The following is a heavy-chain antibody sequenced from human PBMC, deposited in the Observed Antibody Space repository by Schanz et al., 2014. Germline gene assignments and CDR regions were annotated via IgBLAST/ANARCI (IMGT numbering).Heavy chain of an antibody. J-gene: IGHJ4*02. Sequence: QAQLMGSGGGVVQPGTSLILSCSVSGFSLNTYGIHWFRQPAGKGLEWVAVIWNNGVTKYYADSVRGRFTISRDRFQNTLYLRMSSLRAEDTAVYYCARPRFDYGEVDYWGQGTLVTVSS. V-gene: IGHV3-33*01. D-gene: IGHD4-17*01. CDR2: IWNNGVTK. CDR1: GFSLNTYG. CDR3: ARPRFDYGEVDY.